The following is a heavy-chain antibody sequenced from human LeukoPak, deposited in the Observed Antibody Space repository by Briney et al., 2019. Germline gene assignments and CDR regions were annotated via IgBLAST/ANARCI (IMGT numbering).Heavy chain of an antibody. CDR3: ARDMGQYCSGGSCYSNYYYYYMDV. CDR1: GGSFSGYY. V-gene: IGHV4-34*01. Sequence: SETLSLTCAVYGGSFSGYYWSWIRQPPGKGLEWIGEINHSGSTNYNPSLKSRATISVDTSKNQFSLKLSSVTAADTAVYYCARDMGQYCSGGSCYSNYYYYYMDVWGKGTTVTVSS. D-gene: IGHD2-15*01. CDR2: INHSGST. J-gene: IGHJ6*03.